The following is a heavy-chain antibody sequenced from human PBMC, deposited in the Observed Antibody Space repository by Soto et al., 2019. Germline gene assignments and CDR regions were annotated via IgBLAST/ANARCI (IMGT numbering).Heavy chain of an antibody. Sequence: PGGSLRLSCAASGFTFDDYAMHWVRQAPGKGPEWVSGISWNSGSIGYTDSVKGRFTISRDNAKNSLYLQMNSLRAEDTALYYCAKDVSGRGSFYYYFGMDVWGHGTTVTVSS. D-gene: IGHD1-26*01. CDR3: AKDVSGRGSFYYYFGMDV. CDR1: GFTFDDYA. J-gene: IGHJ6*02. V-gene: IGHV3-9*01. CDR2: ISWNSGSI.